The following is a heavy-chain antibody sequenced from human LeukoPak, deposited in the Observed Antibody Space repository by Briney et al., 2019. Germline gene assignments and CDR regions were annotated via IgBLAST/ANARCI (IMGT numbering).Heavy chain of an antibody. CDR1: GFTLSNFA. CDR3: ARQMTPHGNFDY. J-gene: IGHJ4*02. Sequence: GGSLRLSCAASGFTLSNFAMHWVRLATGKGLEWVSAIGTAGDTFYPGSVKGRFTISRENAKNSLYLQMNNLRAEDTAVYYCARQMTPHGNFDYWGQGTLVTVSS. D-gene: IGHD1-26*01. CDR2: IGTAGDT. V-gene: IGHV3-13*01.